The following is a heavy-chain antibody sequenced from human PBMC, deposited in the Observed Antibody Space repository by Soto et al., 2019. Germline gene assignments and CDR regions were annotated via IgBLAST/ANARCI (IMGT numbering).Heavy chain of an antibody. Sequence: SETLSLTCAVYGGSFSGYYWSWIRQPPGKGLEWIGEINHSGSTNYNPSLKSRVTISVDTSKNQFSLKLSSVTAADTAVYYCAVAHYDSSGYYYGMDVWGQGTTVTVSS. CDR3: AVAHYDSSGYYYGMDV. CDR2: INHSGST. V-gene: IGHV4-34*01. J-gene: IGHJ6*02. CDR1: GGSFSGYY. D-gene: IGHD3-22*01.